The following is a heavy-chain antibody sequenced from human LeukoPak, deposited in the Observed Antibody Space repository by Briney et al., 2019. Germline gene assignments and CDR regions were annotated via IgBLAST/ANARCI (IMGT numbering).Heavy chain of an antibody. CDR1: GFTFRSYD. CDR3: DSYGSGSFPGY. D-gene: IGHD3-10*01. J-gene: IGHJ4*02. Sequence: GGSLRLSCAASGFTFRSYDMHWVRQAPGRGPQWVAYIRYDGTDILYADSVKGRFTIFRDNSNNTLFLQMNSLRIEDTAVYYCDSYGSGSFPGYRGQGTLVTVSS. CDR2: IRYDGTDI. V-gene: IGHV3-30*02.